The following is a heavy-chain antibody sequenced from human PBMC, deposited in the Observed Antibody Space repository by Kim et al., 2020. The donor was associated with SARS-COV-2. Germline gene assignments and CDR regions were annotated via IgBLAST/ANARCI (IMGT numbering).Heavy chain of an antibody. D-gene: IGHD3-22*01. J-gene: IGHJ4*02. CDR3: ARDQLRGYYDSSGYFDY. CDR1: GFTFSSYW. CDR2: IKQDGSEK. Sequence: GGSLRLSCAASGFTFSSYWMSWVRQAPGKGLEWVANIKQDGSEKYYVDSVKGRFTISRDNAKNSLYLQMNSLRAEDTAVYYCARDQLRGYYDSSGYFDYWGQGTLVTVSS. V-gene: IGHV3-7*01.